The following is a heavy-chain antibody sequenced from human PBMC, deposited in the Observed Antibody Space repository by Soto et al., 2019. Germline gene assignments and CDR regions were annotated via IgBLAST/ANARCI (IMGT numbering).Heavy chain of an antibody. CDR2: ISYDTNNK. D-gene: IGHD2-15*01. CDR1: GFTFSSYA. J-gene: IGHJ3*02. V-gene: IGHV3-30-3*01. Sequence: QVQLVESGGGVVQPGRSLRLSCAAAGFTFSSYAMHWVRQAPGKGLEWVAVISYDTNNKYYADSVKGRFTISRDNSKSTLYLQMDNLRPEDTAVHYCARGPAVVTSFRACDIWGQGTMVTVSS. CDR3: ARGPAVVTSFRACDI.